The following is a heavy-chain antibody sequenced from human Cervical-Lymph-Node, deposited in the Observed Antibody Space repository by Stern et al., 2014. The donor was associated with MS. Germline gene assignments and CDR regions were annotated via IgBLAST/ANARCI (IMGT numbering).Heavy chain of an antibody. J-gene: IGHJ4*02. D-gene: IGHD2-2*03. CDR2: IYYTGTT. CDR3: ARKSLSMDHYFDS. Sequence: VQLQESGPGLVTPSATLSLTCTVSGASISSYYWNWIRQPPGKGLEWIGYIYYTGTTNYNPSLKGRVAISLDTSKNQFSLILRSVSAADTAVYYCARKSLSMDHYFDSWGQGTLVTVSS. CDR1: GASISSYY. V-gene: IGHV4-59*01.